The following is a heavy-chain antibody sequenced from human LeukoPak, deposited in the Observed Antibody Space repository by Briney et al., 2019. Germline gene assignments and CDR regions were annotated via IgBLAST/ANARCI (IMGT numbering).Heavy chain of an antibody. CDR1: GFTFSSYG. J-gene: IGHJ5*02. Sequence: GGSLRLSCAASGFTFSSYGMSWVRQAPGKGLEWVSSISSSSNYIYYADSLKVRFSISRDNARNSLFLQMNSLRAEDTAVYYCARVGCSGGSCSFDPWGQGTLVTVSS. D-gene: IGHD2-15*01. V-gene: IGHV3-21*01. CDR2: ISSSSNYI. CDR3: ARVGCSGGSCSFDP.